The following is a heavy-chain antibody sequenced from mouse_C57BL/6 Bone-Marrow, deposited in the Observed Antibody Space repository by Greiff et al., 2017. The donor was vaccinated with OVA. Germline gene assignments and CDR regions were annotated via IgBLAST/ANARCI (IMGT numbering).Heavy chain of an antibody. D-gene: IGHD1-1*01. CDR2: IHPNSGST. CDR3: ARGGYYGRRAMDY. CDR1: GYTFTSYW. Sequence: QVQLQQPGAELVKPGASVKLSCKASGYTFTSYWMHWVKQRPGQGLEWIGLIHPNSGSTNYNEKFKSKATLTVDTASSTAYMQLSSLTSEDSAVYYSARGGYYGRRAMDYWGQGTSVTVSS. J-gene: IGHJ4*01. V-gene: IGHV1-64*01.